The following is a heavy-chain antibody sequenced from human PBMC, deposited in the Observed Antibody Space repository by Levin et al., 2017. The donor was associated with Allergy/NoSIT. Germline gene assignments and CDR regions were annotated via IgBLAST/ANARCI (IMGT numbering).Heavy chain of an antibody. J-gene: IGHJ3*02. V-gene: IGHV4-34*01. CDR2: INHSGST. CDR3: ARGPAPKAYYYDSSGKRGAFDS. D-gene: IGHD3-22*01. Sequence: SQTLSLICAVYGGSFSGYYWSWIRQPPGKGLEWIGEINHSGSTNYNPSLKSRVTISVDTSKNQFSLKLSSVTAADTAVYYCARGPAPKAYYYDSSGKRGAFDSWGQGTMVTVSS. CDR1: GGSFSGYY.